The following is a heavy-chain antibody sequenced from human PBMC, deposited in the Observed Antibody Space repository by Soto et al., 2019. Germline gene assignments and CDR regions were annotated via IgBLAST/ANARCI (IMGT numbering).Heavy chain of an antibody. V-gene: IGHV1-58*02. D-gene: IGHD6-13*01. CDR2: IVVGSGNT. CDR1: GFTFTSSA. Sequence: ASVKVSCKASGFTFTSSAMQWVRQARGQRLEWIGWIVVGSGNTNYAQKFQERVTITRDMSTSTAYMELSSLRSEDTAVYYCAAAAAGTYGMDVWGQGTTVTVSS. CDR3: AAAAAGTYGMDV. J-gene: IGHJ6*02.